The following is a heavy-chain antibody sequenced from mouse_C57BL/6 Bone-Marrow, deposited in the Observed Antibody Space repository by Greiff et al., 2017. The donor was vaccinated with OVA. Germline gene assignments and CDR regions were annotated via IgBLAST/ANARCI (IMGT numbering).Heavy chain of an antibody. J-gene: IGHJ2*01. D-gene: IGHD1-1*01. CDR3: ARERYYYGLYYFDY. V-gene: IGHV5-4*01. CDR2: ISDGGSYT. CDR1: GFTFSSYA. Sequence: EVQLVESGGGLVKPGGSLKLSCAASGFTFSSYAMSWVRQTPEKGLEWVATISDGGSYTYYPDNVKGRFTISRDNAKNNLYLQMSHLKSEDTAMYYCARERYYYGLYYFDYWGQGTTLTVSS.